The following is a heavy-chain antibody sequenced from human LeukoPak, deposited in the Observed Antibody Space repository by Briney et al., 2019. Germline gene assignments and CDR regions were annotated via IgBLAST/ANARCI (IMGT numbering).Heavy chain of an antibody. CDR3: ARHPGSGWWRIDY. J-gene: IGHJ4*02. CDR2: IYYSGST. D-gene: IGHD6-19*01. V-gene: IGHV4-59*08. CDR1: GGSISSYY. Sequence: PSETLSLTCTVSGGSISSYYWSWIRQPPGKGLEWIGYIYYSGSTNYNPSLKSRVTISVDTSKNQFSLKLSSATAADTAVYYCARHPGSGWWRIDYWGQGTLVTVSS.